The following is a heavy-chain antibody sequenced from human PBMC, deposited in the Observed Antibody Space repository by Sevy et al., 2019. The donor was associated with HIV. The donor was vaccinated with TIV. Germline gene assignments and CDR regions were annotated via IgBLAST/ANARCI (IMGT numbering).Heavy chain of an antibody. V-gene: IGHV4-61*09. D-gene: IGHD2-8*01. CDR3: ARKNGLYYFDY. Sequence: SETLSLTWTVSGGSISSGSHYWSWIRQPAGKGLEWIGDIYTTGSTNYNPSLKSRVTISVDTSKNQFSLKLSSVTAADTAVYYCARKNGLYYFDYWGQGTLATVSS. CDR1: GGSISSGSHY. J-gene: IGHJ4*02. CDR2: IYTTGST.